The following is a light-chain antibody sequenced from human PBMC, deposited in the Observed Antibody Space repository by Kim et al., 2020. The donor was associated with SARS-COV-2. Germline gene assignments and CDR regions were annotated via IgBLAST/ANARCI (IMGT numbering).Light chain of an antibody. CDR2: YNT. J-gene: IGLJ2*01. CDR3: QVWDRSSDHVV. V-gene: IGLV3-21*04. Sequence: SSELTQPPSVSVAPGETARIMCGVNDIGSKSVHWYQERPGQAPLMVIYYNTDRPSGIPERVSGSFSGNTATLTISRVEAGDEADYYCQVWDRSSDHVVFGGGTKLTVL. CDR1: DIGSKS.